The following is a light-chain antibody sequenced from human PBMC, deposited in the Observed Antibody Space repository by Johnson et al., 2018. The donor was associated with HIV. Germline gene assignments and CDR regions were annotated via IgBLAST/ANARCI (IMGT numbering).Light chain of an antibody. CDR3: GTWDNSLSEGV. Sequence: QSVLTQPPSVSAAPGQKVTISCSGSSSNIGNNYVSWYQQLPGTAPKLLIYDNNKRPSGIPDRFSGSKSGTSATLGITGLQTGDEAGYSCGTWDNSLSEGVFGTGTKVPVL. J-gene: IGLJ1*01. CDR2: DNN. V-gene: IGLV1-51*01. CDR1: SSNIGNNY.